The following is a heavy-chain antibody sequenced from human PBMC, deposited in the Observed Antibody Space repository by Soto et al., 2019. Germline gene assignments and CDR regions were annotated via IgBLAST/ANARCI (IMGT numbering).Heavy chain of an antibody. D-gene: IGHD3-3*01. CDR1: GFTFSSYA. CDR3: ARDRSILYYYYGMDV. V-gene: IGHV3-30-3*01. J-gene: IGHJ6*02. CDR2: ISYDGSNK. Sequence: PGGSLRLSCAASGFTFSSYAMHWVRQAPGKGLEWVAVISYDGSNKYYADSVKGRFTISRDNSKNTLYLQMNSLRAEDTAVYYCARDRSILYYYYGMDVWGQGXTVTVSS.